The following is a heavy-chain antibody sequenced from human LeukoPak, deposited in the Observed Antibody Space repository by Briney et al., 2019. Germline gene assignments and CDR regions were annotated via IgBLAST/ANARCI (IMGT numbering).Heavy chain of an antibody. CDR1: GFTFSRHG. Sequence: PGGSLRLSCAPSGFTFSRHGMHWVRQAPGRGLEWVAIISNDESRKYYAHSVEGRFTISRDNSKKTLYLQMDSLRAEDTAVYYCARDRAWNYFDYWGQGTLVTVSS. J-gene: IGHJ4*02. V-gene: IGHV3-30*03. D-gene: IGHD3-3*01. CDR3: ARDRAWNYFDY. CDR2: ISNDESRK.